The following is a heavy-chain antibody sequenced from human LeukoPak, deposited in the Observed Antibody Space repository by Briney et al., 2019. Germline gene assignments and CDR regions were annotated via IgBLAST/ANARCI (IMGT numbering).Heavy chain of an antibody. V-gene: IGHV1-18*01. CDR2: ISAYNGST. J-gene: IGHJ4*02. D-gene: IGHD1-26*01. Sequence: VASVKVSCKASGYTFTSYGISWVRQAPGQRLEWMGWISAYNGSTNYAQKLQGRVTMTTDTSTSTAYMELRSLRSDDTAVYYCARDGGRTIGFRPYYFDYWGQGTLVTVSS. CDR1: GYTFTSYG. CDR3: ARDGGRTIGFRPYYFDY.